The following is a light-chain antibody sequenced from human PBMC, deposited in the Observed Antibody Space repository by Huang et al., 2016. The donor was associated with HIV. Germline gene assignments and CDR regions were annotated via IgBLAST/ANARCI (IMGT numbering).Light chain of an antibody. Sequence: DIQMTQSPPSLSAFVGDKVTITCRGSENIRKYLNWYQQKPGKAPNLLLYAASSWQSGVPARFSGSGTGTDFNLTISSLQPEDYATYFCQQSYNAPRTFGQGTKVEIK. J-gene: IGKJ1*01. CDR2: AAS. V-gene: IGKV1-39*01. CDR3: QQSYNAPRT. CDR1: ENIRKY.